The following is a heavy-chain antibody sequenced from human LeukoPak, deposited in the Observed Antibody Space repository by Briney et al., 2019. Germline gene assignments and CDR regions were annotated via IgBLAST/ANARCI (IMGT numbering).Heavy chain of an antibody. D-gene: IGHD3-10*01. Sequence: PGGSLRLSCAASGFTFSSYGMHWVRQAPGKGLEWVAFIRYDGSNKYYADSVKGRFTISRDNAKNSLYLQMNSLRAEDTAVYYCARDWASMIRGVIVFYYYMDVWGKGTTVTVSS. CDR3: ARDWASMIRGVIVFYYYMDV. CDR2: IRYDGSNK. J-gene: IGHJ6*03. V-gene: IGHV3-30*02. CDR1: GFTFSSYG.